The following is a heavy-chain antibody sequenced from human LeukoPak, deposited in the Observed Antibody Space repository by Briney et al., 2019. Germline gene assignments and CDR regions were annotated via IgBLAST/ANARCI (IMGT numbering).Heavy chain of an antibody. Sequence: PSETLSLTCTVSGGSIGTYYWSWVRQSPGKGLEWIGYIYVTGNRYNPYLQSRVTISVDTSRNQVFVKMSSVTAADTAVYYCARHIGGGIEDMDVWGKGTKVTVSS. D-gene: IGHD3-16*02. CDR3: ARHIGGGIEDMDV. CDR2: IYVTGN. CDR1: GGSIGTYY. J-gene: IGHJ6*03. V-gene: IGHV4-59*08.